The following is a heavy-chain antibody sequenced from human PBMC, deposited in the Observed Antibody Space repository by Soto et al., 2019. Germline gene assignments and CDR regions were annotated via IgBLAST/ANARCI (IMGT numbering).Heavy chain of an antibody. V-gene: IGHV1-24*01. CDR3: ATVPTLLLWFRGFDC. D-gene: IGHD3-10*01. CDR1: GYGKTVDS. J-gene: IGHJ4*02. Sequence: NGSWKVFGYGKTVDSMRWVSKTTGKGLEWMGCFDPEDGETIYAQKFQGRVTMTEDTSTDTAYMELSSLRSEDTALYYCATVPTLLLWFRGFDCWVQGTLVTVSS. CDR2: FDPEDGET.